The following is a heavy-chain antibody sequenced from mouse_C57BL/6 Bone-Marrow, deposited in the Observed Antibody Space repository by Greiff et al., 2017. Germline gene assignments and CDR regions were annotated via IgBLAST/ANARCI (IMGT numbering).Heavy chain of an antibody. J-gene: IGHJ2*01. V-gene: IGHV5-12*01. CDR2: ISNGGGST. CDR3: ARAEGSTVVAPLDY. Sequence: EVQLQQSGGGLVQPGGSLKLSCAASGFTFSDYYMYWVRQTPEKRLEWVAYISNGGGSTFYPDTVKGRFTIARDNAKNTLYLQMSRLKSEDTAMYYCARAEGSTVVAPLDYWGQGTTLTVSS. D-gene: IGHD1-1*01. CDR1: GFTFSDYY.